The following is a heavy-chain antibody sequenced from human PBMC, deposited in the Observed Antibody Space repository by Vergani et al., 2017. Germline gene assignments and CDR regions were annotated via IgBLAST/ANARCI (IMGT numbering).Heavy chain of an antibody. J-gene: IGHJ3*02. V-gene: IGHV4-59*01. CDR3: AGEVYGNPKVGATEGDAFDI. Sequence: QVQLQESGPGLVKPSETLSLTCTVSGGSISSYYWSCIRQPPVPGLECFVYIYSSGSTNYNPSLKSRVTISVDTSKNQLSLKLSSVTAADTAVYYCAGEVYGNPKVGATEGDAFDIWGQGTMVTVSS. D-gene: IGHD1-26*01. CDR1: GGSISSYY. CDR2: IYSSGST.